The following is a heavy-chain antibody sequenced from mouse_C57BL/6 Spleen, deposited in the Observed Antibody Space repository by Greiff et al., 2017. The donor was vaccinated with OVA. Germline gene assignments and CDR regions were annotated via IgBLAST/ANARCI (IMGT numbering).Heavy chain of an antibody. CDR3: TGGYYPY. V-gene: IGHV6-6*01. CDR1: EFIFGNAW. CDR2: IRNKANNHAT. J-gene: IGHJ3*01. Sequence: VRLRGSGGGLLQLGGSMKFLCPASEFIFGNAWMDWVGQSPEKGLEWVAEIRNKANNHATYYAESVKGRFTISRDDSKSSVYLQMNSLRAEDTGIYYCTGGYYPYWGQGTLVTVSA. D-gene: IGHD2-3*01.